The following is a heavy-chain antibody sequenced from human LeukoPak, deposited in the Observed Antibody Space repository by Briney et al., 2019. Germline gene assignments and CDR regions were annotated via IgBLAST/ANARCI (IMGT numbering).Heavy chain of an antibody. D-gene: IGHD4-17*01. CDR2: INPNSGGT. CDR1: GYTFTGYY. V-gene: IGHV1-2*02. Sequence: ASVKVSCKASGYTFTGYYMHWERQAPGQGLEWMGWINPNSGGTNYAQKFQGRVTMTRDTSISTAYMELSRLRSDDTAVYYCARGDTTVTIDSGLGYWGQGTLVTVSS. J-gene: IGHJ4*02. CDR3: ARGDTTVTIDSGLGY.